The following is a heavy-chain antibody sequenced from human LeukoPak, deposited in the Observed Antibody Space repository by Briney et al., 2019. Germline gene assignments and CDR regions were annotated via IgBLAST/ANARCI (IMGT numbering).Heavy chain of an antibody. CDR1: GFTFSSYA. CDR2: ISGSGGST. J-gene: IGHJ6*02. D-gene: IGHD3-22*01. CDR3: AKDHAFYYDSVCMDD. V-gene: IGHV3-23*01. Sequence: GGSLRLSCGASGFTFSSYAMSWVRQAPGKGLEWVSAISGSGGSTYYADSVKGRFTISRDNSKNTLYLQMNSLRAEDTAVYYCAKDHAFYYDSVCMDDWGQGTTVTVSS.